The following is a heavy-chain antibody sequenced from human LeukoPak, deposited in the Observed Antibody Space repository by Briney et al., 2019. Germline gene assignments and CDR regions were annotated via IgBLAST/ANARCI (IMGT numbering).Heavy chain of an antibody. Sequence: GGSLRLSCAASGFTFRNFWMTWVRQAPGKGLQWVANINQDGSQQAYVDSVRGRFSVSGDNGKNSLYLQMNSLRAEDTAVYFCARDPYSSSSFDYWDQGTLVTVSS. D-gene: IGHD6-6*01. CDR1: GFTFRNFW. V-gene: IGHV3-7*01. CDR2: INQDGSQQ. CDR3: ARDPYSSSSFDY. J-gene: IGHJ4*02.